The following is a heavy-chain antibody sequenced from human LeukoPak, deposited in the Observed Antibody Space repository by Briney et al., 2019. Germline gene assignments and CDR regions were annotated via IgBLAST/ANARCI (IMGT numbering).Heavy chain of an antibody. CDR2: ISGSSSYI. D-gene: IGHD3-9*01. Sequence: GGSLRLSCEASGFTFSSYSMNWVRQAPGKGLEWVSSISGSSSYIYYADSIKGRFTVSRDNDKNSLYLQMNSLRAEDTAVYYCAKYHDILTGYYGYYFDYWGQGTLVTVSS. CDR1: GFTFSSYS. V-gene: IGHV3-21*04. CDR3: AKYHDILTGYYGYYFDY. J-gene: IGHJ4*02.